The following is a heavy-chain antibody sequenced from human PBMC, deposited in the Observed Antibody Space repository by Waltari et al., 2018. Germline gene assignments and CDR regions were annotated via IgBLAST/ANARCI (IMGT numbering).Heavy chain of an antibody. J-gene: IGHJ4*02. V-gene: IGHV1-69-2*01. Sequence: EVQLVQAGAEVKKPGATGKICCKVYGQTFNDDYMDWGRQAPGKGLGWMGLVDPDDGEPIYAETFPGRVAITSYTSTDTAYMALGSLISDDTAVYSCASAARLSAYYRWGQGTLVTVSS. CDR1: GQTFNDDY. CDR3: ASAARLSAYYR. CDR2: VDPDDGEP. D-gene: IGHD3-9*01.